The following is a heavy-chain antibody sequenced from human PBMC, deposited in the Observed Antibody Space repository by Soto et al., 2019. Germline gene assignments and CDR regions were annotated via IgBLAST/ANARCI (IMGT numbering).Heavy chain of an antibody. Sequence: EVQLLESGGDLIQPGGSLRLSCAASGFTFNIYAMTWVRQAPGKGLEWVSAISRYGDITYYADYVEGRFSISRDNSKNKLYLQMNSMRAEDTAVYYCAKDRYLDHDSRGYLFDNWGQGTVVTVSS. V-gene: IGHV3-23*01. CDR2: ISRYGDIT. CDR3: AKDRYLDHDSRGYLFDN. D-gene: IGHD3-22*01. CDR1: GFTFNIYA. J-gene: IGHJ4*02.